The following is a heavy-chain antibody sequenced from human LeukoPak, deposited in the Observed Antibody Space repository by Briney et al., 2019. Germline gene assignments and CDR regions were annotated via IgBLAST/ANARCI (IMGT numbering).Heavy chain of an antibody. CDR2: IYTGGST. V-gene: IGHV3-66*01. CDR1: GFTVSSNY. J-gene: IGHJ4*02. CDR3: RRLSSSSSLNDY. D-gene: IGHD2-2*01. Sequence: GGSLRLSCAASGFTVSSNYMSWVRQAPGKGLQWVSVIYTGGSTYYVDSVKSRFTISRDSSKNTVYLQMNSLRAEDTAVYYCRRLSSSSSLNDYWGQGTLVTVSS.